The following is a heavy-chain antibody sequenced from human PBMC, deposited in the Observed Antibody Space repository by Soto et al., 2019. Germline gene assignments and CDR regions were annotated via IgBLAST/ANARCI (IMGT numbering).Heavy chain of an antibody. Sequence: GGSLRLSCAASGFTFSSYDMHWVRQATGKGLEWVSAIGTAGDTYYPGSVKGRFTISRENAKNSLYLQMNSLRAEDTAVYYCARAYSSSWTNDYWGQGTLVTVSS. CDR3: ARAYSSSWTNDY. V-gene: IGHV3-13*01. CDR2: IGTAGDT. CDR1: GFTFSSYD. D-gene: IGHD6-13*01. J-gene: IGHJ4*02.